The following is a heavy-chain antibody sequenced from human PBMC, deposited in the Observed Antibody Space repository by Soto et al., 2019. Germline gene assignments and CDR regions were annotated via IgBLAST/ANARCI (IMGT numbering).Heavy chain of an antibody. V-gene: IGHV5-51*01. Sequence: GESLRISCKGSGYSFTSYWIGWVRQMPGKGLEWMGIIYPGDSNTRYSPSLQGQVTISVDKSISTAYLQWSSLKATDTAMYYCARHAYDFWSGHPNPRYYYGMDVWGQGTTVTVSS. CDR1: GYSFTSYW. J-gene: IGHJ6*02. CDR3: ARHAYDFWSGHPNPRYYYGMDV. D-gene: IGHD3-3*01. CDR2: IYPGDSNT.